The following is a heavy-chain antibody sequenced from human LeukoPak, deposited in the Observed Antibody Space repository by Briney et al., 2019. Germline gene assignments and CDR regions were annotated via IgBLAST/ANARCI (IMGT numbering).Heavy chain of an antibody. Sequence: ASVKVSCKASGYTFTTYAIHWVRQAPGQGLEWMGWISAYDGHNINTKYVQKFQGRVTMTTDTSTSTVYMELSSLKSDDTAVYYCARGQYNSGWFFDYWGQGTLVPVSS. J-gene: IGHJ4*02. D-gene: IGHD6-19*01. V-gene: IGHV1-18*01. CDR2: ISAYDGHNINT. CDR1: GYTFTTYA. CDR3: ARGQYNSGWFFDY.